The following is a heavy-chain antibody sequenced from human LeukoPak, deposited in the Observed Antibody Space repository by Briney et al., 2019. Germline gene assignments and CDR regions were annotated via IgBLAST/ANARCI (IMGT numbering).Heavy chain of an antibody. CDR3: ARADRLHGGPYLIGP. J-gene: IGHJ5*02. CDR2: INPYSGGA. CDR1: GYCFTDYY. Sequence: ASVKVSCKTSGYCFTDYYMHWVRQAPGQGLEWMGWINPYSGGASSAQKFQGRVTMTRDTTISTVYMQVSWLTSDDTAIYYCARADRLHGGPYLIGPWGQGTLVTVSS. D-gene: IGHD3-16*01. V-gene: IGHV1-2*02.